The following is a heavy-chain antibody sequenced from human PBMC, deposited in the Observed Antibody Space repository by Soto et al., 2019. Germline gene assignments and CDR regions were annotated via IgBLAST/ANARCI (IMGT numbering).Heavy chain of an antibody. V-gene: IGHV5-51*01. Sequence: GESLKISCKGSGYSFTNYWIAWVRQMPGKGLEWMGIIYPGDSDTRYSPSFQGQVTISADKSISTAYLQWSSLKASDTAMYYCAKTPNGVYLRPEDFHYWGQGTLVTVSS. CDR3: AKTPNGVYLRPEDFHY. J-gene: IGHJ1*01. D-gene: IGHD4-17*01. CDR2: IYPGDSDT. CDR1: GYSFTNYW.